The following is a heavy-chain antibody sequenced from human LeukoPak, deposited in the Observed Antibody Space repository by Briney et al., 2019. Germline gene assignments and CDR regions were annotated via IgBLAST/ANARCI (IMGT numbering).Heavy chain of an antibody. CDR2: IKQDGSEK. CDR1: EFTFSSYS. V-gene: IGHV3-7*01. Sequence: GGSLRLSCAASEFTFSSYSMNWVRQAPGKGLEWVANIKQDGSEKYYVDSVKGRFTISRDNAKNSLYLQMNSLRAEDTAVYYCARGPTRANSSDYWGQGTLLTVSS. D-gene: IGHD2/OR15-2a*01. J-gene: IGHJ4*02. CDR3: ARGPTRANSSDY.